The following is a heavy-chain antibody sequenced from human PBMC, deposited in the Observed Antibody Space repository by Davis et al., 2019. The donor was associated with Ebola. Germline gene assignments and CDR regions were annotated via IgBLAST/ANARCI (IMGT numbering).Heavy chain of an antibody. D-gene: IGHD3/OR15-3a*01. CDR3: ARGPDFGLGSYFDY. Sequence: GESLKIPCAASGFTFSSYGMHWVRQAPGKGLEWVAVIWYDGSNKYYADSVKGRFTISRDNSKKTLYLQMNSLRAEDTAVYYCARGPDFGLGSYFDYWGQGTLVTVSS. J-gene: IGHJ4*02. CDR2: IWYDGSNK. CDR1: GFTFSSYG. V-gene: IGHV3-33*01.